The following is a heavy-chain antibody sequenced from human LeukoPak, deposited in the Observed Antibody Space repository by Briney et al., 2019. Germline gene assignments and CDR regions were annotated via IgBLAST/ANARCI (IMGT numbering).Heavy chain of an antibody. V-gene: IGHV3-74*01. D-gene: IGHD5-12*01. Sequence: GGSLRLSCAASGFTFSSYWMHWVRQAPGKGLVWVSRINSDGSSTSYADSVKGRFTISRDNAKNTLYLQMNSLRAEDTAVYYCARLVVATIRGPYYFDYWGQGTLVTVSS. CDR3: ARLVVATIRGPYYFDY. J-gene: IGHJ4*02. CDR2: INSDGSST. CDR1: GFTFSSYW.